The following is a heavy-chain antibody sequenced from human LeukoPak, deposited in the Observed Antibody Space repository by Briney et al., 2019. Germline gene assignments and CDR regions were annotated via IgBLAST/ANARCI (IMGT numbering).Heavy chain of an antibody. J-gene: IGHJ4*02. D-gene: IGHD2-15*01. Sequence: PGGSLRLSSATSEFTFSAYAMNWVRQAPGKGLEWVAYISPTGSTMFYAGSVKGRFTISRDNADNSLYLQMKSLRVEDTAMYYCVRGGWRIIETGGDSWGQGTLVTVSS. CDR1: EFTFSAYA. V-gene: IGHV3-48*04. CDR2: ISPTGSTM. CDR3: VRGGWRIIETGGDS.